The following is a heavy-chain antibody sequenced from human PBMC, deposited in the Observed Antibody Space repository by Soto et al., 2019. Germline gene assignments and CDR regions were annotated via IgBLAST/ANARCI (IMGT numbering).Heavy chain of an antibody. CDR3: ARDKRGQRGPPTGTYYFDY. V-gene: IGHV3-7*03. J-gene: IGHJ4*02. CDR1: GFTFSGFW. CDR2: IKQDGSEK. D-gene: IGHD1-7*01. Sequence: EVQLVESGGGLVQPGGSLRLSCAASGFTFSGFWMSWVRQAPGKGLEWVANIKQDGSEKYSVDSMKGRFTISRDNAKNSLYLQMNSLRAEDTAVYNCARDKRGQRGPPTGTYYFDYWGQGTLVTVSS.